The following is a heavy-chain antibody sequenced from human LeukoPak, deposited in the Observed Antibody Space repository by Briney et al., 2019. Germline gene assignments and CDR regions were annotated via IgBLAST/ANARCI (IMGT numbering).Heavy chain of an antibody. D-gene: IGHD4-17*01. CDR3: AGDGGDGDYVLGY. J-gene: IGHJ4*02. V-gene: IGHV1-2*02. Sequence: GASVKVSCKASGHTFTGYYMHWVRQAPGQGLEWMGWINPNSGGTNYAQKFQGRVTMTRDTSISTAYMELSRLRSDDTAVYYCAGDGGDGDYVLGYWGQGTLVTVSS. CDR1: GHTFTGYY. CDR2: INPNSGGT.